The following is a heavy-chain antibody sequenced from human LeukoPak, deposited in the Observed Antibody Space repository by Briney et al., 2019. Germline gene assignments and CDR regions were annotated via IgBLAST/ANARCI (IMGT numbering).Heavy chain of an antibody. D-gene: IGHD5-18*01. CDR1: GFTFSSYS. CDR2: ISSSSSTI. V-gene: IGHV3-48*01. CDR3: ARKQPCDY. J-gene: IGHJ4*02. Sequence: GGSLRLSCAASGFTFSSYSMNWVRQAPGKGLEWVSYISSSSSTIYYADSVKGRFTISRDNSKNTLYLQMNSLRAEDTAVYYCARKQPCDYWGQGTLVTVSS.